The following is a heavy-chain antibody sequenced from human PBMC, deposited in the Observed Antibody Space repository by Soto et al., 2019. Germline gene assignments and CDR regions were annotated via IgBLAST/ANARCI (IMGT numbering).Heavy chain of an antibody. J-gene: IGHJ5*02. D-gene: IGHD2-2*01. Sequence: SETLSLTCAVYGGSFSGYYWSWIRQPPGKGLDWIGEINHSGSTNYNPSLKSRVTISVDTSKNQFSLKLSSVTAADTAVYYCAREMGYCSSTSCPPIDWFDPWAQGTLVTVSS. CDR1: GGSFSGYY. CDR3: AREMGYCSSTSCPPIDWFDP. CDR2: INHSGST. V-gene: IGHV4-34*01.